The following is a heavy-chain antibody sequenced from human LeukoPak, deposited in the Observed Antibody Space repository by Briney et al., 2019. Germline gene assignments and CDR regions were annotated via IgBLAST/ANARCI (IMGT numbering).Heavy chain of an antibody. CDR3: ARDRHDILTGFDY. V-gene: IGHV4-31*03. CDR2: IYYSGST. Sequence: PSETLSLTCTVSGGSISSGGYYWSWIRQHPGKGLKWIGYIYYSGSTYYNPSLKSRVTISVDTSKNQFSLKLSSVTAADTAVYYCARDRHDILTGFDYWGQGTLVTVSS. J-gene: IGHJ4*02. CDR1: GGSISSGGYY. D-gene: IGHD3-9*01.